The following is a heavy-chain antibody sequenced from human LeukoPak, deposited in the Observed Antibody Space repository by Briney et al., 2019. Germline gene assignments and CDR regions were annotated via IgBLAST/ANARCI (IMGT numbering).Heavy chain of an antibody. V-gene: IGHV3-23*01. CDR1: GFTFSSYA. Sequence: GGSLRLSCAASGFTFSSYAMSWVRQAPGKGLEWVSAISGSGGSTYYADSVKGRFTISRDNSKNTLYLQMNSLRAEDTAVYYCAKAPPPYYYDSSGYYPFDYWGQGTLVTVSS. CDR2: ISGSGGST. J-gene: IGHJ4*02. D-gene: IGHD3-22*01. CDR3: AKAPPPYYYDSSGYYPFDY.